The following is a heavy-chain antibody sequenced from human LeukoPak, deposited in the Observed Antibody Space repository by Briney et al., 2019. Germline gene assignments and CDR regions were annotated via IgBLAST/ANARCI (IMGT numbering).Heavy chain of an antibody. Sequence: GGSLRLSCSASGFTFSSYAMHWARQAPGKGLEYVSAISSNGGSTYYADSVKGRFTISRDNSKNTLYLQMSSLRAEDTAVYYCVKKSLSGSYYEDYWGQGTLVTVSS. CDR3: VKKSLSGSYYEDY. J-gene: IGHJ4*02. CDR2: ISSNGGST. V-gene: IGHV3-64D*09. D-gene: IGHD1-26*01. CDR1: GFTFSSYA.